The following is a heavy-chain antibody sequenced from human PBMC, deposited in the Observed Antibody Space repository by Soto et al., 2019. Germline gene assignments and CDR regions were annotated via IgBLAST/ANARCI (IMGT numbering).Heavy chain of an antibody. V-gene: IGHV3-7*01. CDR3: ARVTNYGGNSV. J-gene: IGHJ4*02. CDR1: GFPFSSYW. Sequence: GVSLGLSCAASGFPFSSYWMSWVRQAPGKGLEWVANIKQDGSEKYYVDSVKGRFTISRDNAKNSLYLQMNSLRAEDTAVYYCARVTNYGGNSVWGQGTLVTVSS. D-gene: IGHD4-17*01. CDR2: IKQDGSEK.